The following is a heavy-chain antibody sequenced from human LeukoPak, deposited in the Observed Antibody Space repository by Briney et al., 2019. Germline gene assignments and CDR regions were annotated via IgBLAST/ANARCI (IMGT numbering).Heavy chain of an antibody. J-gene: IGHJ4*02. CDR2: INHSGST. Sequence: SETLSLTCAVYGGSFSGYYWSWIRQPPGKGLEWIGEINHSGSTNYNPSLKSRVTISVDTSKNQFSLKLSSVTAADTAVYYCARDLGLDYWGQGILVTVSS. V-gene: IGHV4-34*01. CDR3: ARDLGLDY. CDR1: GGSFSGYY. D-gene: IGHD3-16*01.